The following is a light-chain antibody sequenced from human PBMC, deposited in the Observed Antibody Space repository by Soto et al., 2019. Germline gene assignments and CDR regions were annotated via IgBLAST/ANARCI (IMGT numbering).Light chain of an antibody. V-gene: IGLV2-14*01. J-gene: IGLJ1*01. CDR2: EVS. Sequence: QSVLTQPASVSGSPGQSITISCTGTSSDVGGYNYVSWYQQHPGKAPKLMIYEVSNRPSGVSNRFSGSKSGNTASLTISGRQAEDEADYYCSSYTSGNSLYVFGTGTKV. CDR3: SSYTSGNSLYV. CDR1: SSDVGGYNY.